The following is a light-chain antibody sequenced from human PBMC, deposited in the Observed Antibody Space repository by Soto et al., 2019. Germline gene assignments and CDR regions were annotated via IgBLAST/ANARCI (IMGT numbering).Light chain of an antibody. J-gene: IGLJ1*01. Sequence: QSVLTQPPSASGSPGQSVTISCTGTSSDVGGNNYVSWYQQHPGKAPKLMIYEVNKRPSGVPDRFSGSKSGNTASLTVSGLQAEDEADYYCCSHVASDVRGFGPGTKVTVL. CDR3: CSHVASDVRG. V-gene: IGLV2-8*01. CDR1: SSDVGGNNY. CDR2: EVN.